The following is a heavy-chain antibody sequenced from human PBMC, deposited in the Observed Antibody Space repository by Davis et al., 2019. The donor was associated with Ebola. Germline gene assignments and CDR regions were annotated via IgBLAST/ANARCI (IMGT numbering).Heavy chain of an antibody. CDR3: ARPWYSGTYYDAYDI. D-gene: IGHD1-26*01. CDR1: GGSISSGGYY. CDR2: IYYSGST. V-gene: IGHV4-31*03. Sequence: LRLSCTVSGGSISSGGYYWSWIRQHPGKGLAWIGYIYYSGSTYYNPSLRSRVTISVDTSRNQFSLKLSSATAADTAVYYCARPWYSGTYYDAYDIWGQGTMVAVSS. J-gene: IGHJ3*02.